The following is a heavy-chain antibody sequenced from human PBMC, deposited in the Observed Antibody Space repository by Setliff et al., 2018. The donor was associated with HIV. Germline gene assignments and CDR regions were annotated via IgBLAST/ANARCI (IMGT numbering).Heavy chain of an antibody. CDR1: GFTFSRCW. CDR3: ARPTNIDTLYYGSQTFYMYYYGLDV. V-gene: IGHV3-7*01. D-gene: IGHD1-26*01. Sequence: GGSLRLSCVASGFTFSRCWLSWVRQAPGKGLEWVGNIKHDGSEKFCVDSVRGRFTISRDNAKNSLYLQMNSLRADDTAVYFCARPTNIDTLYYGSQTFYMYYYGLDVWGQGTTVTVSS. CDR2: IKHDGSEK. J-gene: IGHJ6*02.